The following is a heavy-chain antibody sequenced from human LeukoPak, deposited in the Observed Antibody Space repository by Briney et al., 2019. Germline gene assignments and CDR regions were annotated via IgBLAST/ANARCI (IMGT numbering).Heavy chain of an antibody. D-gene: IGHD4-17*01. Sequence: ASVKVSCKASGYTFTSYGISWVRQAPGQGLEWMGWISAYNGNTNYAQKLQGRVTMTTDTSTSTAYMELRSLRSDDTAVYYCARDGRNYGDYNNWFDPWGQGTLVTVSS. V-gene: IGHV1-18*01. CDR2: ISAYNGNT. J-gene: IGHJ5*02. CDR3: ARDGRNYGDYNNWFDP. CDR1: GYTFTSYG.